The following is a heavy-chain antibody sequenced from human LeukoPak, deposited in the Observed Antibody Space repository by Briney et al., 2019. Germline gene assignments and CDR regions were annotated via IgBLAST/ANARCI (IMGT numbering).Heavy chain of an antibody. CDR3: AKGLGWNSRRGWAYYFDF. J-gene: IGHJ4*02. V-gene: IGHV3-23*01. CDR2: ITGGGDVT. Sequence: GASLRLPCAASGFTFSNYAMNWVRQAPGKGLEWVSGITGGGDVTYYTDSVKGRFTISRDNSKNTLYLQMNSLRVEDTAVYYCAKGLGWNSRRGWAYYFDFWGQGTLVTVSS. CDR1: GFTFSNYA. D-gene: IGHD1-7*01.